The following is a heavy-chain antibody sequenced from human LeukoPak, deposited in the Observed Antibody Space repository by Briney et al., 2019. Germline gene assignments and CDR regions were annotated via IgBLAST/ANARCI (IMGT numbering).Heavy chain of an antibody. CDR1: GYTFTGYY. D-gene: IGHD3-10*01. CDR2: INPNRGGT. Sequence: ASVTVTCLGSGYTFTGYYMHGLRQAPAQGLEWMGRINPNRGGTNYAQKFQGRVTMTRDTSISTAYMELSKLRSEGKPGYYDARGDYGWGSYYSNWFGPWGQGTPVTVSS. J-gene: IGHJ5*02. CDR3: ARGDYGWGSYYSNWFGP. V-gene: IGHV1-2*06.